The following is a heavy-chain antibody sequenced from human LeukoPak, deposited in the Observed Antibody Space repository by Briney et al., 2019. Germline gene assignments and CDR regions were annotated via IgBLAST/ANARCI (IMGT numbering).Heavy chain of an antibody. CDR2: IIPIFGTA. V-gene: IGHV1-69*13. CDR3: ARAAVAGTLGRWFDP. J-gene: IGHJ5*02. D-gene: IGHD6-19*01. CDR1: GGTFSSYA. Sequence: SVKVSCKASGGTFSSYAISWVRQAPGQGLEWMGGIIPIFGTANYAQKFQGRVTITADESTSTAYMELSSLRSEDTAVYYCARAAVAGTLGRWFDPWGQGTLVTVSS.